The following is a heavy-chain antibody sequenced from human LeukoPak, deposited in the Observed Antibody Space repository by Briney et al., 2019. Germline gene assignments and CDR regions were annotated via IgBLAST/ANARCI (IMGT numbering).Heavy chain of an antibody. CDR1: GYTFAKFY. CDR2: INPSGGTT. Sequence: ASVRVSCKASGYTFAKFYIHWVRQAPGQGLEWMGIINPSGGTTSYAQKFQGRVSMTRDTSTSTVYMELSSLRSDDTAVYYCARDKFQYLAFDIWGLGTMVTVSS. J-gene: IGHJ3*02. D-gene: IGHD2-21*01. V-gene: IGHV1-46*01. CDR3: ARDKFQYLAFDI.